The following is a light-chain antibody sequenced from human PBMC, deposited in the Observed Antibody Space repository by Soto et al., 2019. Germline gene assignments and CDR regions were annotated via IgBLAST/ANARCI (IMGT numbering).Light chain of an antibody. Sequence: QSVLTQPPSVSGAPGQGVTISCAGTSSNIGAGYDVHWYQQVPGTAPKLLFYTNSNRPSGVPDRFSGSKSGTSASLAITGLQAADEADYYCQSYDSSLSALVFGGGTKLTVL. CDR3: QSYDSSLSALV. V-gene: IGLV1-40*01. J-gene: IGLJ3*02. CDR2: TNS. CDR1: SSNIGAGYD.